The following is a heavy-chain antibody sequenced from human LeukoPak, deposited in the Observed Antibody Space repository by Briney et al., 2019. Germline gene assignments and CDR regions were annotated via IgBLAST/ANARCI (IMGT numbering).Heavy chain of an antibody. CDR2: IYSGGST. V-gene: IGHV3-66*01. Sequence: GGSLRLSCAASGLTVSSNYMSWVRQAPGKGLEWVSVIYSGGSTYYADSVKGRFTISRDNSKNTLYLQMNSLRAEDTAVYYCAKGSGYKENYYYYMDVWGKGTTVTVSS. D-gene: IGHD3-22*01. CDR1: GLTVSSNY. J-gene: IGHJ6*03. CDR3: AKGSGYKENYYYYMDV.